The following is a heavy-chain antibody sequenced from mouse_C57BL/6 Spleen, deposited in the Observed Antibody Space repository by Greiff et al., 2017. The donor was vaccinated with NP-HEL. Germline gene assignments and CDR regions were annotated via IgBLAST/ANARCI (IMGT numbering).Heavy chain of an antibody. CDR1: GYTFTSYW. D-gene: IGHD1-1*01. V-gene: IGHV1-64*01. Sequence: VQLQESGAELVKPGASVKLSCKASGYTFTSYWMHWVKQRPGQGLEWIGMIHPNSGSTNYNEKFKSKATLTVDKSSSTAYMQLSSLTSEDSAVYYCARYYGSSYTYYFDYWGQGTTLTVSS. CDR2: IHPNSGST. J-gene: IGHJ2*01. CDR3: ARYYGSSYTYYFDY.